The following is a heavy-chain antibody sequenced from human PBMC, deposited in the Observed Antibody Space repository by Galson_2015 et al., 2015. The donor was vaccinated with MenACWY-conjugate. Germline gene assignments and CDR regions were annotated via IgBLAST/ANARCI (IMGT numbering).Heavy chain of an antibody. CDR1: GFSFGDYG. CDR2: INWKGDST. V-gene: IGHV3-20*04. J-gene: IGHJ6*02. CDR3: GKGRGSSSRSVEDV. Sequence: SLRLSCAASGFSFGDYGITWVRQAPGKGLEWVSGINWKGDSTGYVESVKGRFTISRDNGKKSLYLQMNSLRAEDTALYYCGKGRGSSSRSVEDVWGQGTTVTVSS. D-gene: IGHD6-13*01.